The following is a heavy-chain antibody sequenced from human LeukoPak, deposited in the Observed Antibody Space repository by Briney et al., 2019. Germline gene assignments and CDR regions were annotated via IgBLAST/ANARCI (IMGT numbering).Heavy chain of an antibody. CDR2: IWYDGSGK. Sequence: GRSLRLSCAASGFTFTNYGIDWVRQAPGKGLEWVAVIWYDGSGKYYADSVKGRFTISRDQSKNTVYLQMNSPRVEDTAVYYCARLGLGWSLDYWGQGILVTVS. CDR1: GFTFTNYG. J-gene: IGHJ4*02. D-gene: IGHD6-19*01. V-gene: IGHV3-33*01. CDR3: ARLGLGWSLDY.